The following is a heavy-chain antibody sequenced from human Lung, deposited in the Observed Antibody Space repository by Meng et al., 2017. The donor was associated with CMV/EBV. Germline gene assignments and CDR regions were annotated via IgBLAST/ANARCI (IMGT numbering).Heavy chain of an antibody. D-gene: IGHD3-9*01. Sequence: GGSLRLXCAASGFTFSSYWMSWVRQAPGKGLEWVANIKQEGSEKYYVDSVKGRFTISRDNAKNSLYLQMNSLRAEDTAVYYCARDRYFDGLGDAFDIWGQGXMVTVSS. CDR2: IKQEGSEK. V-gene: IGHV3-7*01. J-gene: IGHJ3*02. CDR1: GFTFSSYW. CDR3: ARDRYFDGLGDAFDI.